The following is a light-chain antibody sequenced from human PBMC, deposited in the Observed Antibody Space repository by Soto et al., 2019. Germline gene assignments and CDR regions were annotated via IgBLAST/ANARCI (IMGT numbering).Light chain of an antibody. Sequence: QSALTQPPSASGSPGQSVTISCTGTSSDVGSYNYVSWYQQYPGKAPKLMIYEVSKRPSGVPDRFSGSKSGNTASLTVSGLQAEDEADYYCISYAGSNIYVFGTGTKLTVL. J-gene: IGLJ1*01. CDR2: EVS. CDR3: ISYAGSNIYV. V-gene: IGLV2-8*01. CDR1: SSDVGSYNY.